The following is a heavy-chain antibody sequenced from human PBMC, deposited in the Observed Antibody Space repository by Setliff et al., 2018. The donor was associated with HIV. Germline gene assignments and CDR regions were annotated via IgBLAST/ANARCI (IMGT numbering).Heavy chain of an antibody. V-gene: IGHV1-2*06. Sequence: ASVKVSCKASGGTFSSYAISWVRQAPGQGLEWMGRINPKSGATNYAQKFQGSVTLTRDTSTSTVYMVLSSLTSEDTAVYYCARGGAREYQLLYNYFDPWGQGTLVTVSS. D-gene: IGHD2-2*01. CDR2: INPKSGAT. CDR1: GGTFSSYA. J-gene: IGHJ5*02. CDR3: ARGGAREYQLLYNYFDP.